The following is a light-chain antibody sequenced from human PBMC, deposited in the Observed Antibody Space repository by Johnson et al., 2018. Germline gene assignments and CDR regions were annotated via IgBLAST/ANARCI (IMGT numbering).Light chain of an antibody. CDR3: GKWDSSLSAGNV. CDR1: SSNIGNNY. J-gene: IGLJ1*01. V-gene: IGLV1-51*02. Sequence: SVLTQPPSVSAAPGQKVTISCSGSSSNIGNNYVSWYQQLPGTAPKLLIYENNKRPSGIPDRFSGSQSGTSATLGITGLQTGDAADYYCGKWDSSLSAGNVFGTGTKVTVL. CDR2: ENN.